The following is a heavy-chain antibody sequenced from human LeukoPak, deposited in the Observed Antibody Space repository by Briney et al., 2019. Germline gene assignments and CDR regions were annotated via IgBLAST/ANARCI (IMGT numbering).Heavy chain of an antibody. Sequence: GASVKVSCKASGYTFTGYYMHWVRQATGQGLEWMGWMNPNSGNTGYAQKFQGRVTITRNTSISTAYMELSSLRSEDTAVYYCARRARVAENNWFDPWGQGTLVTVSS. D-gene: IGHD4-23*01. CDR2: MNPNSGNT. J-gene: IGHJ5*02. V-gene: IGHV1-8*03. CDR1: GYTFTGYY. CDR3: ARRARVAENNWFDP.